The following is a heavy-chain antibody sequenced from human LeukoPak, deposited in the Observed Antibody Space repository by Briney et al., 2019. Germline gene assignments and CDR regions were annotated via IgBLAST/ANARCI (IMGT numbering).Heavy chain of an antibody. J-gene: IGHJ6*02. V-gene: IGHV1-2*02. D-gene: IGHD2-2*01. CDR1: GGTFSSYA. Sequence: EASVKVSCKASGGTFSSYAISWVRQAPGQGLEWMGWINPNSGGTNYAQKFQGRVTMTRDTSISTAYMELSRLRSDDTAVYYCARDPIVVPAATYYYYGMDVWGQGTTVTVSS. CDR3: ARDPIVVPAATYYYYGMDV. CDR2: INPNSGGT.